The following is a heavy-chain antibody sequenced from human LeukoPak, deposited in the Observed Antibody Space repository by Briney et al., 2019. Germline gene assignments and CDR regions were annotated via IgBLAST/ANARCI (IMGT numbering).Heavy chain of an antibody. CDR1: GFTFSTYS. Sequence: PGGSLRLSCAASGFTFSTYSMNWVRQSPGKGLEWVSYISSSSRTIYYADSVKGRFTISRDNAKNSLSLQMTSLRAEDTAVYYCARRSSPDCYNPGTNYLFDYWGQGTLVTVSS. V-gene: IGHV3-48*01. CDR3: ARRSSPDCYNPGTNYLFDY. J-gene: IGHJ4*02. CDR2: ISSSSRTI. D-gene: IGHD2-21*02.